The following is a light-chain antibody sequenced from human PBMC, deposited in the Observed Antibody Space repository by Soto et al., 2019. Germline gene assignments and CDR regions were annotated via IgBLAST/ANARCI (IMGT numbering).Light chain of an antibody. J-gene: IGKJ2*01. V-gene: IGKV3-20*01. Sequence: EIVLTQSPGTQSLSPGERATLSCRASQSVSSSSLAWYQQKPGQAPRLLIYGASSRATGIPDRFSGSGSGTDFPLTVSRLEPEDFVVYYCQQYRNSPPYTFGQGTKLEI. CDR2: GAS. CDR3: QQYRNSPPYT. CDR1: QSVSSSS.